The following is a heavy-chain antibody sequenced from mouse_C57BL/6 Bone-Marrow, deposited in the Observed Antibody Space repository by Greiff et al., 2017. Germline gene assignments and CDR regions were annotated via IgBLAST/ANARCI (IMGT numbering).Heavy chain of an antibody. CDR2: INPNNGGT. Sequence: VQLQQSGPELVKPGASVKMSCKASGYTFTDYNMHWVKQSHGKSLEWIGYINPNNGGTSYNQKFKGKATLTVNKSSSAAYMELRRLTSEDSAVYYWARWLLQNFDYWGQGTTLTVSS. CDR3: ARWLLQNFDY. V-gene: IGHV1-22*01. J-gene: IGHJ2*01. D-gene: IGHD2-3*01. CDR1: GYTFTDYN.